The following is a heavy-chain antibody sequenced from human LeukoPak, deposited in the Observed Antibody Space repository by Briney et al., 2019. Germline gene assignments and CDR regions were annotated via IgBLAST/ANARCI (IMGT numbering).Heavy chain of an antibody. CDR3: AIIKRGNIFGYFDF. V-gene: IGHV4-59*11. Sequence: SETLSLTCTVSGGSFSSHYWSWLRQPPGKGLEWIGYMFDTRRTKANPSLESRVTLSADTSKNQLSLRLTSVTAADTAVYYCAIIKRGNIFGYFDFWGQGILVTVSS. CDR1: GGSFSSHY. CDR2: MFDTRRT. J-gene: IGHJ4*02. D-gene: IGHD5-18*01.